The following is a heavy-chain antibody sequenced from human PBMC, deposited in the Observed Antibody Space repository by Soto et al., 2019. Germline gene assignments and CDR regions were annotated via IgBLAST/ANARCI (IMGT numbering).Heavy chain of an antibody. CDR1: GGSFSGYY. J-gene: IGHJ4*02. D-gene: IGHD1-26*01. CDR2: INYSGST. V-gene: IGHV4-34*01. CDR3: AKLGASDY. Sequence: SETLSLTCGVYGGSFSGYYWSWIRQPPEKGLEWIGEINYSGSTNYNPSLKSRVTISVDRTRGHFSLTLRSVTAADTAVYYCAKLGASDYWGPGTLVTVSS.